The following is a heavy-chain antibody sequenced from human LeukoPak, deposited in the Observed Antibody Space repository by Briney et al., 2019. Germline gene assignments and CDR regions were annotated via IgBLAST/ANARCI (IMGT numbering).Heavy chain of an antibody. CDR3: ARDQVGSSPGGY. D-gene: IGHD1-26*01. CDR2: INPNSGGT. Sequence: ASVKVSCKASGYTFTGYYMHWVRQAPGQGLEWMGRINPNSGGTNYAQTFQGRVTMTWDTSISTAYMELSRLRSDDTAVYYCARDQVGSSPGGYWGQGTLVTVSS. J-gene: IGHJ4*02. CDR1: GYTFTGYY. V-gene: IGHV1-2*02.